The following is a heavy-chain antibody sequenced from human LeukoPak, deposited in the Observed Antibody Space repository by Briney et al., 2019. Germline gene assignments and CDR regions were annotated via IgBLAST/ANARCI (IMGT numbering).Heavy chain of an antibody. J-gene: IGHJ4*02. Sequence: GGSLRLSCAASGFTFINYWMSWVRQAPGKGLEWVANMKQDGSVKYYVDSMKGRFTISRDNAKNPLCLQMSGLRAEDTAVYFCARIGYSSSSFDYWGQGVLVTVYS. CDR1: GFTFINYW. CDR3: ARIGYSSSSFDY. V-gene: IGHV3-7*03. CDR2: MKQDGSVK. D-gene: IGHD6-6*01.